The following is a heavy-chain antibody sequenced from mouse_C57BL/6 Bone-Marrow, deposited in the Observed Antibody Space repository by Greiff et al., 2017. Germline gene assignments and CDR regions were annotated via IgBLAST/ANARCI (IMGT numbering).Heavy chain of an antibody. J-gene: IGHJ3*01. CDR2: IDPRSGNT. CDR1: GYTFTSYG. CDR3: ARPRFAY. V-gene: IGHV1-81*01. Sequence: VKVVESGAELARPGASVKLSCKASGYTFTSYGISWVKQRTGQGLEWIGEIDPRSGNTYYNEKFKGKATLTADKSSRSAYMELRSLTSEDSAVYFCARPRFAYWGQGTLVTVSA.